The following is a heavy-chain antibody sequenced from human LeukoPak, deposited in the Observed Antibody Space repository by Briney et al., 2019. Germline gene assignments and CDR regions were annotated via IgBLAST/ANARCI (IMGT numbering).Heavy chain of an antibody. V-gene: IGHV1-69*05. CDR3: ARGLIVGATIVDY. D-gene: IGHD1-26*01. Sequence: ASVKVSCKASGGTFSSYAIRWVRQAPGQGLEWMGRIIPIFRTATYAQKFQGRVTITTYVSTSTAYMELSRLRSEDTAVYYCARGLIVGATIVDYWGQGTLVTVSS. CDR1: GGTFSSYA. J-gene: IGHJ4*02. CDR2: IIPIFRTA.